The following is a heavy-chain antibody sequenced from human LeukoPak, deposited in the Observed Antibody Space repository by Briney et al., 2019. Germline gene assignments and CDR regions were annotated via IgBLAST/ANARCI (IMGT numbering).Heavy chain of an antibody. CDR2: IYYSGST. CDR3: ARHVGYYYYMDV. Sequence: PSETLSLTCTVSGGSISSSSYYWGWIRQPPGKGLEWIGSIYYSGSTYYNPSLKSRATISVDTSKNQFSLKLSSVTAADTAVYYCARHVGYYYYMDVWGKGTTVTVSS. J-gene: IGHJ6*03. CDR1: GGSISSSSYY. V-gene: IGHV4-39*01. D-gene: IGHD1-26*01.